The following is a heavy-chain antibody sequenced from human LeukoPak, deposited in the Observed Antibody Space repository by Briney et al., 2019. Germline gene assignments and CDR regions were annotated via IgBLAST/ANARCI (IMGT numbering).Heavy chain of an antibody. J-gene: IGHJ4*02. CDR2: IYSDGST. V-gene: IGHV3-66*02. Sequence: GGSLRLSCAAPGFIVSGDFMSWVRQAPGKGLEWVSVIYSDGSTYYADSVKGRFTISRDNSKNTLYLQMNSLRAEDTAVYYCARDPNRRGIRFLEWLFDYWGQGTLVTVSS. D-gene: IGHD3-3*01. CDR3: ARDPNRRGIRFLEWLFDY. CDR1: GFIVSGDF.